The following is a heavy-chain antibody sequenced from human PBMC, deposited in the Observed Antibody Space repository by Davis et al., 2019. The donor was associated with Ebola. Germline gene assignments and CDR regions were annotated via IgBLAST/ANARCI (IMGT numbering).Heavy chain of an antibody. CDR1: GFTFSLFA. CDR2: LSNSGGST. V-gene: IGHV3-23*01. Sequence: GGSLRLSCAASGFTFSLFAMHWVRQAPGKGLEWVSALSNSGGSTYYADSVKGRFTVSRDNSKKTMYLQMNSLRAEDTAVYYCARSGLSFGVVKYHYGMDVWGKGTTVTVSS. D-gene: IGHD3-3*01. J-gene: IGHJ6*04. CDR3: ARSGLSFGVVKYHYGMDV.